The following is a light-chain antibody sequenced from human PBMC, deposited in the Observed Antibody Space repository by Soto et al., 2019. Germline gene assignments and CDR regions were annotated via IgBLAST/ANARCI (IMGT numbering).Light chain of an antibody. Sequence: DIVMNQSPDSVAVSLGESSTMKCNSSQSVWKSSNNKNYLAWYQQKPGQPPKMLIYWASTRESGVHDRFSGSGSGTDFTLTISSMQDEDVAVYYCQKYFDTLITFGGGPKV. V-gene: IGKV4-1*01. CDR2: WAS. CDR1: QSVWKSSNNKNY. CDR3: QKYFDTLIT. J-gene: IGKJ4*01.